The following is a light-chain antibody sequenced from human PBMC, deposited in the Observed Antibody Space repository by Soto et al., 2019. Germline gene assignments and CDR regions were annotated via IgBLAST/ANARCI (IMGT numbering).Light chain of an antibody. CDR3: QQHSNWPPIT. Sequence: EIVLTQSPATLSLSPGERATLSCRASQSVSSYLAWYQQKPGQAPRLLIFDASNRATGIPARFSGSGSGTDFTLTISSLEPEDSAVYYCQQHSNWPPITFGQGTRLEIK. V-gene: IGKV3-11*01. CDR2: DAS. CDR1: QSVSSY. J-gene: IGKJ5*01.